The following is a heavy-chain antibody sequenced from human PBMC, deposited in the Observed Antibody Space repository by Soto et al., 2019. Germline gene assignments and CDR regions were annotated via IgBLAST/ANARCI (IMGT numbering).Heavy chain of an antibody. CDR1: GGSFSGYY. Sequence: SETLSLTCAVYGGSFSGYYWSWIRQPPGKGLEWIGEINHSGSTNYNPSLKSRVTISVDTSKNQFSLKLSSVTAADTAVYYCARGGVLIWFGEKNWFDHWGQGTLVTVSS. CDR2: INHSGST. D-gene: IGHD3-10*01. V-gene: IGHV4-34*01. CDR3: ARGGVLIWFGEKNWFDH. J-gene: IGHJ5*02.